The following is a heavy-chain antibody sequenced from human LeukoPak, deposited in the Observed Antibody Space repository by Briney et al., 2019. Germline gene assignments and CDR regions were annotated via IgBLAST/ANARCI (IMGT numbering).Heavy chain of an antibody. CDR1: GGSFSGYY. Sequence: SETLSLTCAVYGGSFSGYYWSWIRQPPGKGLEWIGEINHSGSTDYNPSLKSRVTISVGTSKNQFSLKLSSVTAADTAVYYCARGPYDFGLYYYYYGMDVWGQGTTVTVSS. D-gene: IGHD3-3*01. CDR3: ARGPYDFGLYYYYYGMDV. V-gene: IGHV4-34*01. CDR2: INHSGST. J-gene: IGHJ6*02.